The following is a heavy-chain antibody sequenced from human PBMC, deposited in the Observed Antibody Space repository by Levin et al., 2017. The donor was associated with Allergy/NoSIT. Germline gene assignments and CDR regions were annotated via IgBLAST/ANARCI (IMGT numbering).Heavy chain of an antibody. V-gene: IGHV3-74*03. CDR2: INVDGINT. CDR3: ARGDFHHYEESWYFDL. D-gene: IGHD2-21*02. CDR1: GFTFSSYW. J-gene: IGHJ2*01. Sequence: GESLKISCVASGFTFSSYWVHWVRQGPGKGLVWVSRINVDGINTAYADSVKGRFTISRDNAKNTLYLQMNSLGAEDTAVYYCARGDFHHYEESWYFDLWGRGTLVTVSS.